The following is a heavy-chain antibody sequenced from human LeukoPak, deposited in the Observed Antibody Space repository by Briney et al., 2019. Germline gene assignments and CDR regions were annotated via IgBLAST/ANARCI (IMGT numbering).Heavy chain of an antibody. CDR3: ARVNQRITMVRGTMRVGDWFDP. CDR1: GDSVSSNSAA. CDR2: TYYRSKWYN. Sequence: SQTLSLTCAISGDSVSSNSAAWNWIRQSPSRGLEWLGRTYYRSKWYNDYAVSVKSRISINPDTSKNQFSLQLNSVTPEDTAVYYCARVNQRITMVRGTMRVGDWFDPWGQGTLVTVSS. V-gene: IGHV6-1*01. J-gene: IGHJ5*02. D-gene: IGHD3-10*01.